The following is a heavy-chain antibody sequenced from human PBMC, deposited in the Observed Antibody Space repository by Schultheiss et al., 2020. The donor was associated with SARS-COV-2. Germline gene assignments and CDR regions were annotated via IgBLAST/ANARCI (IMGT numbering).Heavy chain of an antibody. Sequence: ASVKVSCKASGYTFTSYDINWVRQATGEGLEWMGWMNPNSGDTGFAQKFQGRVTVTSNTSISTAYMELSSLRSEDTAVYYCARGYQLLYYYYMDVWGKGTTVTVSS. J-gene: IGHJ6*03. D-gene: IGHD2-2*01. V-gene: IGHV1-8*01. CDR3: ARGYQLLYYYYMDV. CDR2: MNPNSGDT. CDR1: GYTFTSYD.